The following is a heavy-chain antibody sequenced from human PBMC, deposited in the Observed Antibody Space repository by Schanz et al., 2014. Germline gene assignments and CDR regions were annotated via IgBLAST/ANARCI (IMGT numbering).Heavy chain of an antibody. V-gene: IGHV3-48*04. CDR1: AFIFGSYS. CDR3: ARGVRIDY. CDR2: ISSSGSYT. J-gene: IGHJ4*02. Sequence: EVQLVESGGGLVQPGGSLRLSCAASAFIFGSYSMHWVRQAPGKGLEWVSYISSSGSYTNYADSVKGRFTISRDNAKNSLYLQMNSLTAEDTAVYYCARGVRIDYWGQGTLVTVSS. D-gene: IGHD3-3*01.